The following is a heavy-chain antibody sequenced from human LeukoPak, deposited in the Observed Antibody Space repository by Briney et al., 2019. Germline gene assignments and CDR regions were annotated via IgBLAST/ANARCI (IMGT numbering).Heavy chain of an antibody. V-gene: IGHV4-39*01. CDR1: GASISRSTYY. D-gene: IGHD3-10*01. CDR2: SYYGGNT. J-gene: IGHJ3*02. Sequence: PSETLSLTCTVSGASISRSTYYWGWIRQPPGKGLEWIGSSYYGGNTYYKMSLKSRVTISVDTSKNQFSLKLNSVTATDTAVYXXXXXXXXXGPYYSALDMWGQGTMVTVSS. CDR3: XXXXXXXGPYYSALDM.